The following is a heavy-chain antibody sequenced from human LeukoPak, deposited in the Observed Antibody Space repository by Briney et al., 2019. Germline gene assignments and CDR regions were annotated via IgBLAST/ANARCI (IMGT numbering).Heavy chain of an antibody. CDR3: ARGDEGGSYFDY. J-gene: IGHJ4*02. D-gene: IGHD1-26*01. V-gene: IGHV4-59*12. Sequence: TSETLSLTCSVSGGSISSYYWSWIRQPPEKGLEWIGYISYSGTTNYNPSLKSRVAISVGTSKNQFSLRLSSVTAADTAVYYCARGDEGGSYFDYWGQGTLVTVSS. CDR1: GGSISSYY. CDR2: ISYSGTT.